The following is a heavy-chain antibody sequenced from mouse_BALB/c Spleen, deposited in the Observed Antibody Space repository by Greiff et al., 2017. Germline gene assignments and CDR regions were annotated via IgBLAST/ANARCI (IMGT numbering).Heavy chain of an antibody. J-gene: IGHJ3*01. CDR3: ARGSYYRYGFAY. CDR2: ISDGGSYT. V-gene: IGHV5-4*02. CDR1: GFTFSDYY. D-gene: IGHD2-14*01. Sequence: EVKLVESGGGLVKPGGSLKLSCAASGFTFSDYYMYWVRQTPEKRLEWVATISDGGSYTYYPDSVKGRFTISRDNAKNNLYLQMSSLKSEDTAMYYCARGSYYRYGFAYWGQGTLVTVSA.